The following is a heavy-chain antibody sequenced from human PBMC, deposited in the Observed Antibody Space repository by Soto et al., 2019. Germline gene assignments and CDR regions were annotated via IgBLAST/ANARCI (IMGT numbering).Heavy chain of an antibody. J-gene: IGHJ2*01. D-gene: IGHD3-10*01. CDR3: ARHGGFYWYFDL. Sequence: EVQLVESGGGLVQPGGSLRLSCAASGFTVSSSYMGWVRQAPGKGLEWVSSIYSGGNTYYADSVRGRFTISTDNSKDTLYLQMNRLRVEDTAMYYCARHGGFYWYFDLWGRGTLVTVSS. CDR2: IYSGGNT. V-gene: IGHV3-66*04. CDR1: GFTVSSSY.